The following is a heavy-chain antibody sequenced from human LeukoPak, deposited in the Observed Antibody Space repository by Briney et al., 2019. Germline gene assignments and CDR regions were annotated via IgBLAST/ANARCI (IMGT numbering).Heavy chain of an antibody. Sequence: SETLSLTCAVSGYSISSGYYWGWIRQPPGKGLEWIRSIYHSGSTYYNPSLKSRVTISVDTSKNQFSLKLSSVTAADTAVYYCARRGIGYYYDSSGYTDTYYFDYWGQGTLVTVSS. CDR2: IYHSGST. CDR1: GYSISSGYY. CDR3: ARRGIGYYYDSSGYTDTYYFDY. J-gene: IGHJ4*02. D-gene: IGHD3-22*01. V-gene: IGHV4-38-2*01.